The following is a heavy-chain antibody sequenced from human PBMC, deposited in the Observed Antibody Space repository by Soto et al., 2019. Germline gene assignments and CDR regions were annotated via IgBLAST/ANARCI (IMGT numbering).Heavy chain of an antibody. CDR3: ARLPSDGWPSYYYYYGMDV. D-gene: IGHD3-10*01. J-gene: IGHJ6*02. CDR2: IYPGDSDT. Sequence: GESLKISCKGSGYNFASYWIGWVRQMPGKGLEWMGVIYPGDSDTRYSPSFQGQVTISADKSISTAYLQWSSMKASNTAMYYCARLPSDGWPSYYYYYGMDVWGHGTTVTNSS. V-gene: IGHV5-51*01. CDR1: GYNFASYW.